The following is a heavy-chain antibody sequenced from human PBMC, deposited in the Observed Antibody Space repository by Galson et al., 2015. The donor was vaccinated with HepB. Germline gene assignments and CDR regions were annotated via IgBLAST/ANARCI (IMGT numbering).Heavy chain of an antibody. V-gene: IGHV3-30*18. D-gene: IGHD5-18*01. CDR3: AKEGARIQLWPAHFDY. CDR1: GFTFSSYG. CDR2: ISYDGSNK. Sequence: SLRLSCAASGFTFSSYGMHWVRQAPGKGLEWVAVISYDGSNKYYADSVKGRFTISRDNSKNTLYLQMNSLRAEDTAVYYCAKEGARIQLWPAHFDYWGQGTLVTASS. J-gene: IGHJ4*02.